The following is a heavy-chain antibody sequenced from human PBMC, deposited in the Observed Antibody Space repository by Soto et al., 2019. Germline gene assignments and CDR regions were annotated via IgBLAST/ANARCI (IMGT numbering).Heavy chain of an antibody. CDR3: ARDRLIEYSSSSGYYYGMDV. Sequence: SETLSLTCTVSGGSISSGDYYWSWIRQPPGKGLEWIGYIYYSGSTYYNPSLKSRVTISVDTSKNQFSLKLSSVTAADTAVYYCARDRLIEYSSSSGYYYGMDVWGQGTTVTVSS. D-gene: IGHD6-6*01. V-gene: IGHV4-30-4*01. CDR2: IYYSGST. J-gene: IGHJ6*02. CDR1: GGSISSGDYY.